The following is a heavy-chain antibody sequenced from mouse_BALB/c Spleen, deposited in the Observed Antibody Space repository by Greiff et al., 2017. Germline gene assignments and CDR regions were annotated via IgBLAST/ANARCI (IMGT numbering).Heavy chain of an antibody. D-gene: IGHD2-1*01. CDR1: GYSITSGYY. CDR2: ISYDGSN. V-gene: IGHV3-6*02. Sequence: ESGPGLVKPSQSLSLTCSVTGYSITSGYYWNWIRQFPGNKLEWMGYISYDGSNNYNPSLKNRISITRDTSKNQFFLKLNSVTTEDTATYYCARENYGNYSWFAYWGQGTLVTVSA. CDR3: ARENYGNYSWFAY. J-gene: IGHJ3*01.